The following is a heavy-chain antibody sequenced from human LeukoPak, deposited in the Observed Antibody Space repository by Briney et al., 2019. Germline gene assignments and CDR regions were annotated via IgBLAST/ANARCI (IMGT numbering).Heavy chain of an antibody. CDR2: ISSSGSTI. Sequence: GGALRLSCAAPGFTFSSYSINWGRPAPGKGLGWVSYISSSGSTIYYADSVKGRFTISRDNAKNSLYLQMNSLRAEDTAVYYCAELGITMIGGVWGKGTTVTISS. J-gene: IGHJ6*04. V-gene: IGHV3-48*04. D-gene: IGHD3-10*02. CDR3: AELGITMIGGV. CDR1: GFTFSSYS.